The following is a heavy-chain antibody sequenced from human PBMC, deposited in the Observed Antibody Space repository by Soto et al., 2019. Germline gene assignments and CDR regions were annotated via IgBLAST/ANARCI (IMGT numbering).Heavy chain of an antibody. CDR2: ISSSSSYI. CDR3: ARAKITMVRGVNNMDV. D-gene: IGHD3-10*01. J-gene: IGHJ6*04. V-gene: IGHV3-21*01. Sequence: EVQLVESGGGLVKPGGSLRLSCAASGFTFSSYSMNWVRQAPGKGLEWVSSISSSSSYIYYADSVKGRFTISRDNAKNSLYLQMNSLRAEDTAVYYCARAKITMVRGVNNMDVWGKGTTVTVSS. CDR1: GFTFSSYS.